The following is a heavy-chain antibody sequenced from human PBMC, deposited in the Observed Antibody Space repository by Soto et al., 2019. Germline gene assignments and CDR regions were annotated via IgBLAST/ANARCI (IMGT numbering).Heavy chain of an antibody. CDR2: INHSGST. CDR1: GYSFTSGYS. V-gene: IGHV4-38-2*01. Sequence: SETLSLTCAVSGYSFTSGYSWGWIRQSPGKGLEWIGSINHSGSTNYNPSLKSRVTISVDTSKNQFSLKLSSVTAADTAVYYCAFVTIFGVAANWFDPWGQGTLVTVSS. J-gene: IGHJ5*02. CDR3: AFVTIFGVAANWFDP. D-gene: IGHD3-3*01.